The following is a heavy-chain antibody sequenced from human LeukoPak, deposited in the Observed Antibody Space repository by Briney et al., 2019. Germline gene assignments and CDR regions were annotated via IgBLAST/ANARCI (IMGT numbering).Heavy chain of an antibody. V-gene: IGHV3-48*01. D-gene: IGHD6-13*01. J-gene: IGHJ6*02. Sequence: RTGGSLRLSCAASGFTFSSYSMNWVPQAPGKGLEWVSYISSSSSTIYYADSVKGRFTISRDNAKNSLYLQMNSLRAVDTAVYYCAGGYSSSWYYYYYYGMDVWGQGTTVTVSS. CDR1: GFTFSSYS. CDR3: AGGYSSSWYYYYYYGMDV. CDR2: ISSSSSTI.